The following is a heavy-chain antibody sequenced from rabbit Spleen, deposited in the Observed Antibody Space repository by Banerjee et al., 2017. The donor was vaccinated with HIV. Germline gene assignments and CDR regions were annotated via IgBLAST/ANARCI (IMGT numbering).Heavy chain of an antibody. Sequence: QSLEESGGDLVKPGASLTLTCTASGFSFSSSDYMCWVRQAPGKGLEWIACIDIGSSGFTYSATWAKGRFTCSKTSSTTVTLQMTSLTVADTATYFCARDTGSSFSSYGMDLWGQGTLVTVS. V-gene: IGHV1S40*01. CDR3: ARDTGSSFSSYGMDL. D-gene: IGHD8-1*01. J-gene: IGHJ6*01. CDR1: GFSFSSSDY. CDR2: IDIGSSGFT.